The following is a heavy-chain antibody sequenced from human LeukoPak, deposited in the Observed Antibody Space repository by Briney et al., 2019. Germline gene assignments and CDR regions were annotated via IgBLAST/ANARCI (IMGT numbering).Heavy chain of an antibody. V-gene: IGHV4-61*02. Sequence: SETLSLTCTVSGGSISSGSYYWSWIRQPAGKGLEWIGRIYTSGSTNYNPSLKSRVTISVDTSKNQFSLKLSSVTAADTAVYYCARTTDYYDSIEWFDPWGRGTLVTVSS. J-gene: IGHJ5*02. CDR1: GGSISSGSYY. CDR2: IYTSGST. D-gene: IGHD3-22*01. CDR3: ARTTDYYDSIEWFDP.